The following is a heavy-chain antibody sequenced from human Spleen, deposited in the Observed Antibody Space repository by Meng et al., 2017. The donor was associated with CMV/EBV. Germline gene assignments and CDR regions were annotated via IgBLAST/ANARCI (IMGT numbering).Heavy chain of an antibody. J-gene: IGHJ4*02. D-gene: IGHD2-2*02. Sequence: SCQASGGTFSSYAISWVRQAPGQGLEWMGGIIPIFGTANYAQKFQGRVTITTDESTSTAYMELSSLRSEDTAVYYCATLQYPYYFDYWGQGTLVTVSS. CDR2: IIPIFGTA. CDR1: GGTFSSYA. CDR3: ATLQYPYYFDY. V-gene: IGHV1-69*05.